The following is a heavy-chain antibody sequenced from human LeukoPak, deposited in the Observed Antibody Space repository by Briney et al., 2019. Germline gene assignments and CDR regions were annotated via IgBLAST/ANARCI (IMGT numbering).Heavy chain of an antibody. CDR1: RYTFTGYY. CDR3: ARDIFTVPARNAFDI. D-gene: IGHD2-2*01. CDR2: INPNSSGT. J-gene: IGHJ3*02. Sequence: ASVKVSCKASRYTFTGYYMHWVRQAPGQGLEWVGWINPNSSGTSYAQKFQGRVTMTRDTSINTAYMELSSLISDDTAVYYCARDIFTVPARNAFDIWGQGTMVTVSS. V-gene: IGHV1-2*02.